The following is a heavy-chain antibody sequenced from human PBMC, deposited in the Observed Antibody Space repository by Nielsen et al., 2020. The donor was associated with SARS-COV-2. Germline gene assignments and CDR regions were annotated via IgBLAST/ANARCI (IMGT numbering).Heavy chain of an antibody. CDR2: IKQDGSEK. Sequence: GGSLRLSCAASGFTFSSYWMSWVRQAPGKGLEWVANIKQDGSEKYYVDSVKGRFTISRDNAKNSLYLQMNSLRAEDTALYYCAKDMAPGIAVAVQDYYYYYGMDVWGQGTTVTVSS. V-gene: IGHV3-7*05. D-gene: IGHD6-19*01. CDR1: GFTFSSYW. J-gene: IGHJ6*02. CDR3: AKDMAPGIAVAVQDYYYYYGMDV.